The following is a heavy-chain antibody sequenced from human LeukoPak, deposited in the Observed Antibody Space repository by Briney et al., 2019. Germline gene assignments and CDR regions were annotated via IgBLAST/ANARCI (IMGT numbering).Heavy chain of an antibody. CDR1: GFTFSNYA. D-gene: IGHD3-9*01. CDR3: VIWGDYDVLTGYYVPDY. Sequence: GGSLRLSCVPSGFTFSNYAMSWVRQAPGEGLEWVSAITGIGTNTYYADSLKGRFTISRDNSKNTVFLQMNSLRHEDTAIYYCVIWGDYDVLTGYYVPDYWGQGTLVTVSS. J-gene: IGHJ4*02. V-gene: IGHV3-23*01. CDR2: ITGIGTNT.